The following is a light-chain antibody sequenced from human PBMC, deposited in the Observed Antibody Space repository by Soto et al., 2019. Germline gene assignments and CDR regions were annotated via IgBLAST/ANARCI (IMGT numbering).Light chain of an antibody. CDR1: QSVTNY. V-gene: IGKV3-11*01. CDR2: DAS. J-gene: IGKJ1*01. Sequence: SQSPATLSVSPWETATLTCRASQSVTNYIAWYQQRPGQAPRLLIYDASNRATGVPARFSGSRSGTDFTLTISDLEPADFGLYYCQQRLNWPPGFGQGTKVDI. CDR3: QQRLNWPPG.